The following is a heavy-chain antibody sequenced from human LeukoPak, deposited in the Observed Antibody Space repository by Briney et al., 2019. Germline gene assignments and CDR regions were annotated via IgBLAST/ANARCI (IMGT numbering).Heavy chain of an antibody. D-gene: IGHD1-26*01. CDR1: GGSISSGGYY. CDR3: ATQWELPSGFDY. J-gene: IGHJ4*02. V-gene: IGHV4-31*03. Sequence: SETLPLTCTVSGGSISSGGYYWSWIRQHPGKGLEWIGYIYYSGSTYYNPSLKSRVTISVDTSKNQFSLKLSSVTAADTAVYYCATQWELPSGFDYWGQGTLVTVSS. CDR2: IYYSGST.